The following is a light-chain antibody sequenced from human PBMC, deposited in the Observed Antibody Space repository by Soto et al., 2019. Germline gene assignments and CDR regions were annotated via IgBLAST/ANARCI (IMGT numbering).Light chain of an antibody. CDR1: QGISTN. Sequence: AIHMTQSPSSFSASTGDTITITCRASQGISTNLAWYQQKPGKAPKVLIFDAATLQSGVPSRFSGSGSGTDFTLTISCLQSEDFASYYCQQYYNYPLTFGGGTNVVIK. V-gene: IGKV1-8*01. J-gene: IGKJ4*01. CDR3: QQYYNYPLT. CDR2: DAA.